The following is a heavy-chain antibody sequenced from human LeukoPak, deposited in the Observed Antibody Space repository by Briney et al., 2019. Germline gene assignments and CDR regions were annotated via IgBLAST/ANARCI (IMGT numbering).Heavy chain of an antibody. D-gene: IGHD3-16*01. Sequence: GGSLRLSCAASGLTFSNAWMSWVRQAPGKGLEWVGRIKSKTDGGTTDYAAPVKGRFTISRDDSKNTLYLQMNSLKTEDTAVYYCTTDLLGLLGAKNYYYYYGMDVWGQGTTVTVSS. CDR3: TTDLLGLLGAKNYYYYYGMDV. J-gene: IGHJ6*02. CDR1: GLTFSNAW. V-gene: IGHV3-15*01. CDR2: IKSKTDGGTT.